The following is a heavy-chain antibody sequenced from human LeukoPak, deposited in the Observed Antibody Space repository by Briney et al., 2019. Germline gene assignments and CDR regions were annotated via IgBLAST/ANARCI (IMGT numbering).Heavy chain of an antibody. V-gene: IGHV4-59*01. CDR2: VYYSGAT. CDR1: GDSISGYY. CDR3: AKYGNYLVD. D-gene: IGHD2/OR15-2a*01. J-gene: IGHJ4*02. Sequence: PSETLSLTCTVSGDSISGYYWSWVRQPPGKGLEYIGYVYYSGATNSNPSLKSRGTISLDTSKNLFSLKLNSVTAADTAVYYCAKYGNYLVDWGQGTLVTVSS.